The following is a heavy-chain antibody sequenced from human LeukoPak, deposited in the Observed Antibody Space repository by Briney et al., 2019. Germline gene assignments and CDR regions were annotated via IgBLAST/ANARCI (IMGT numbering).Heavy chain of an antibody. Sequence: ASVKVSCKASGYTFTGYYIHWVRQAPGQGLGWMGWINPNSGGADYAQKFQARVTMTRDRSISTAYMELSRLRSDDTAVHYCARAHYYDSSGYYPGSDFDFWGQGTLVAVSS. CDR2: INPNSGGA. CDR1: GYTFTGYY. V-gene: IGHV1-2*02. CDR3: ARAHYYDSSGYYPGSDFDF. D-gene: IGHD3-22*01. J-gene: IGHJ4*02.